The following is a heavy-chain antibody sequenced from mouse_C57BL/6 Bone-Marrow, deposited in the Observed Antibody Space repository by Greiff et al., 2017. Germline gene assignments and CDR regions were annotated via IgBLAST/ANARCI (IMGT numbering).Heavy chain of an antibody. Sequence: QVQLQQPGAELVRPGSSVKLSCKASGYTFTSYWMDWVKQRPGQGLEWIGNIYPSDSETHYNQKFKDKATLTVDKSSSTAYMQLSSLTSEDSAVYYCARSLHAVVAMDYWGQGTSVTVSS. D-gene: IGHD1-1*01. V-gene: IGHV1-61*01. CDR3: ARSLHAVVAMDY. CDR2: IYPSDSET. J-gene: IGHJ4*01. CDR1: GYTFTSYW.